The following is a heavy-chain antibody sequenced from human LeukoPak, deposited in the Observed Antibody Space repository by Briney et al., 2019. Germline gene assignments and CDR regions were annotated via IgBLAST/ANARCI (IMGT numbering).Heavy chain of an antibody. V-gene: IGHV4-59*01. CDR3: ARAAYSGSYHSDY. J-gene: IGHJ4*02. D-gene: IGHD1-26*01. CDR2: IYYSGST. Sequence: SETLSLTCIVSGDPISNYFWSWIRQPPGKGLEWIGYIYYSGSTNYNPSLKSRVTISVDTSKNQFSLKLSSVTAADTAVYYCARAAYSGSYHSDYWGQGTLVTVSS. CDR1: GDPISNYF.